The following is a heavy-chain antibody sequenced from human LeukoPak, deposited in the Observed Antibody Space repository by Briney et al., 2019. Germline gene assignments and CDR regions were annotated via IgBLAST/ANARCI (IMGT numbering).Heavy chain of an antibody. D-gene: IGHD3-3*01. Sequence: ASVKVSCKASGGTFSSYAISWVRQTPGQGLEWMGWISAYNGNTNYAQKLQGRVTMTTDTSTSTAYMELRSLRSDDTAVYYCARGITIFGADYWGQGTLVTVSS. CDR3: ARGITIFGADY. CDR1: GGTFSSYA. V-gene: IGHV1-18*01. J-gene: IGHJ4*02. CDR2: ISAYNGNT.